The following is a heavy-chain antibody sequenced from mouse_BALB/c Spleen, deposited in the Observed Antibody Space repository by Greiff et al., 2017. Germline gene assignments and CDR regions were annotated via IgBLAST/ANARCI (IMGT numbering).Heavy chain of an antibody. V-gene: IGHV1S56*01. D-gene: IGHD2-4*01. CDR1: GYTFTSYY. CDR3: ASTMITTAWFAY. Sequence: QVQLQQSGPELVKPGASVKMSCKASGYTFTSYYIHWVKQRPGQGLEWIGWIYPGDGSTKYNEKFKGKTTLTADKSSSTAYMLLSSLTSEDSAIYFCASTMITTAWFAYWGQGTLVTVSA. J-gene: IGHJ3*01. CDR2: IYPGDGST.